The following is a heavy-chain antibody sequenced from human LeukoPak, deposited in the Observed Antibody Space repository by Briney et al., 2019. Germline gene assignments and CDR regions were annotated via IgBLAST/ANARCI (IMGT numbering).Heavy chain of an antibody. J-gene: IGHJ4*01. Sequence: GGSLRLSCAASGFIYSSYGMSWVRQAPGQGLEWVSVISGSGVSTYYADSVKGRFTISRDNSKNTLYLQMNGLRAEDTAVYYCAKDHGSLGSGLNWGHGTLVTVSS. CDR1: GFIYSSYG. V-gene: IGHV3-23*01. CDR3: AKDHGSLGSGLN. CDR2: ISGSGVST. D-gene: IGHD3-10*01.